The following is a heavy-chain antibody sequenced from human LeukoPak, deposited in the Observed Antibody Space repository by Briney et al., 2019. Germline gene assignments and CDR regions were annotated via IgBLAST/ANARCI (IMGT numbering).Heavy chain of an antibody. CDR1: GFTFSSYW. CDR2: INSDGSTT. Sequence: AGGSLRLSCGASGFTFSSYWMHWVRQAPGKGLVWISRINSDGSTTSYADSVKGRLTISRDNAKQSLYLQMDSLTAEDTAVYYCVTSWCRQQRDYWGQGTLVTVSS. D-gene: IGHD2-8*01. CDR3: VTSWCRQQRDY. J-gene: IGHJ4*02. V-gene: IGHV3-74*01.